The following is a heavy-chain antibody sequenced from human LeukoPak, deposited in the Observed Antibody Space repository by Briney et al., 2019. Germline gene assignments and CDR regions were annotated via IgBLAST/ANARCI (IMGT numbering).Heavy chain of an antibody. CDR3: ARGHKIWFGESHYFDY. D-gene: IGHD3-10*01. CDR1: GGSFSGYY. V-gene: IGHV4-34*01. CDR2: INHSGST. Sequence: SETLSLTCAVYGGSFSGYYWSWIRQPPGKGLEWIGEINHSGSTNYNPSLKSRVTISVDTSKNQFSLKLSSVTAADTAVYYCARGHKIWFGESHYFDYWGQGTLVTVSS. J-gene: IGHJ4*02.